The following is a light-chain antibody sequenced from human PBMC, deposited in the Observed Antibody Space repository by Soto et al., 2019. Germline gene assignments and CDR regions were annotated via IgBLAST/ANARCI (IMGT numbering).Light chain of an antibody. V-gene: IGKV3-20*01. CDR1: QSISSTY. Sequence: IVLTQSPGTLSVSAGERATLSCRASQSISSTYLAWYQQKRGQAPRLLIYGASSRATGIPDRFSGSGSGTDFTLTISRMQPEDFALYYCQQYGGSLTFGGGTKVDIK. J-gene: IGKJ4*01. CDR3: QQYGGSLT. CDR2: GAS.